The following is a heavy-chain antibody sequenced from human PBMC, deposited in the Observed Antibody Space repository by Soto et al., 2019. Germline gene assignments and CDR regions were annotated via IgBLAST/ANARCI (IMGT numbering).Heavy chain of an antibody. CDR2: IFYSGST. V-gene: IGHV4-31*03. CDR1: GGSISSGGYY. J-gene: IGHJ4*02. Sequence: SETLSLTCTVSGGSISSGGYYWSWIRHHPGKGLEWIGYIFYSGSTFYSPSLKSRVTISVDTARNQFSLNLRSVTAADTAVYYCARGEFSSSWYREPHFDSWGQGTLVTVSS. D-gene: IGHD6-13*01. CDR3: ARGEFSSSWYREPHFDS.